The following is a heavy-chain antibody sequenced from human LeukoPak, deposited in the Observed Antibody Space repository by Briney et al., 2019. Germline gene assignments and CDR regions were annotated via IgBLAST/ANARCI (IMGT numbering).Heavy chain of an antibody. Sequence: ASVKVSCKASGYTFTSYYMHWVRQAPGQGLEWMGIINPSGGSTSYAQKFQGRVTMTRDTSTSTVYMELSSLRSEDTAAYYCARDVNPTRYSSSWLFDYWGQGTLVTVSS. CDR3: ARDVNPTRYSSSWLFDY. CDR2: INPSGGST. CDR1: GYTFTSYY. J-gene: IGHJ4*02. D-gene: IGHD6-13*01. V-gene: IGHV1-46*01.